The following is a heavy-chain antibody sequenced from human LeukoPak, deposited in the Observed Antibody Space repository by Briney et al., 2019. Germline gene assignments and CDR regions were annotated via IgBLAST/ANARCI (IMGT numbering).Heavy chain of an antibody. CDR1: GGSISSYY. Sequence: SETLSLTCTVSGGSISSYYWSWIRQPPGKGLEWIGYIYYSGSTNYNPSLKSRVTISVDTSKNQFSLKPSSVTAADTAVYYCAGGDYGDTTSLDYWGQGTLVTVSS. J-gene: IGHJ4*02. D-gene: IGHD4-17*01. CDR3: AGGDYGDTTSLDY. CDR2: IYYSGST. V-gene: IGHV4-59*01.